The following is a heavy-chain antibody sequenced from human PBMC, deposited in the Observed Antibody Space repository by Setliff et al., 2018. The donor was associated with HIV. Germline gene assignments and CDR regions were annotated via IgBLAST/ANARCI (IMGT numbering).Heavy chain of an antibody. CDR1: GYTFARNI. J-gene: IGHJ5*02. V-gene: IGHV1-3*01. D-gene: IGHD6-19*01. Sequence: ASVKVSCKASGYTFARNIIHWVRQAPGQRLEWMGFVNVGNGITKYSQKFQGRVIMTRDTSASTVYMELSSLRSEDTAVYYCARDVGSVWHNWFDPWGQGTLVTSPQ. CDR2: VNVGNGIT. CDR3: ARDVGSVWHNWFDP.